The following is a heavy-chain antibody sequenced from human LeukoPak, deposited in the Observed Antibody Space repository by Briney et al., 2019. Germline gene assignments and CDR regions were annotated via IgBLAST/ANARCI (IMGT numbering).Heavy chain of an antibody. J-gene: IGHJ4*02. V-gene: IGHV4-4*02. D-gene: IGHD5-24*01. CDR3: AGHSRDGYNPLDF. Sequence: PSETLSLTCAVSGGSISSSNWWSWVRQPPGEGLEWIGEIHHSGCTAYNPSLKSRVTLSVDRSKSQFSLKLSSVTAADTAVYYCAGHSRDGYNPLDFWGQGTLVTVSS. CDR2: IHHSGCT. CDR1: GGSISSSNW.